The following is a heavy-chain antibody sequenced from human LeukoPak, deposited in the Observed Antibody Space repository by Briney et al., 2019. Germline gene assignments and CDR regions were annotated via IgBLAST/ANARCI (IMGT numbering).Heavy chain of an antibody. J-gene: IGHJ4*02. Sequence: SQTLPLTCAISGDSVSSNSGAWNWFRQSPSRGLEWLGRTYYKSRWLYGYAVSLKGRITIRPDTSKNQFSLQLDSVTPEDTAIYYCAKDPYGHNNFDWWGQGTPVTVSS. CDR3: AKDPYGHNNFDW. CDR1: GDSVSSNSGA. CDR2: TYYKSRWLY. D-gene: IGHD5-24*01. V-gene: IGHV6-1*01.